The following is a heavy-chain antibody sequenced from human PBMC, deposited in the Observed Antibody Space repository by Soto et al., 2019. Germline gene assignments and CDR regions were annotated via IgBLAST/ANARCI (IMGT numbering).Heavy chain of an antibody. CDR3: ARVTLKAGNWFDP. J-gene: IGHJ5*02. CDR1: GYTVTDYF. CDR2: INPKSRGT. V-gene: IGHV1-2*02. Sequence: ASVKVSCKTSGYTVTDYFIHWVRQAPGQGFEWMGWINPKSRGTNYAQKFQGRVTMTRDTSNSTAYMELRGLTSDDTAVYYCARVTLKAGNWFDPWGQGTLVTVSS.